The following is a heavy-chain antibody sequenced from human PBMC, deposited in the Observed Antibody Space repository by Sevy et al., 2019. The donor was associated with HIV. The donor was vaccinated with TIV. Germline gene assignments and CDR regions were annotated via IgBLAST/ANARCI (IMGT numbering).Heavy chain of an antibody. Sequence: GGSLRLPCAASGFIVTSNYMSWVRQAPGKGLEWVSVIHGGGTTQYAESVKGRFTISRDNSKNTLYLQMNTLRAEDTAVYYCARTPIGNYVDYFDYWGQGTLVTVSS. CDR3: ARTPIGNYVDYFDY. CDR2: IHGGGTT. D-gene: IGHD1-7*01. J-gene: IGHJ4*02. V-gene: IGHV3-53*01. CDR1: GFIVTSNY.